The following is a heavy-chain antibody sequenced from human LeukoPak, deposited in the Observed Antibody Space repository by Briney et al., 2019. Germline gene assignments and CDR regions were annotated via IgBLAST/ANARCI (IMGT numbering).Heavy chain of an antibody. CDR3: ARAYDYVWGSYRYTPLSSYYMDV. Sequence: SETLSLTCTVSGGSISSYYWSWIRQPPGKGLEWIGYIYYSGSTNYNPSLKSRVTISVDTSKNQFSLKLSSVTAADTAVYYCARAYDYVWGSYRYTPLSSYYMDVWGKGTTVTASS. J-gene: IGHJ6*03. D-gene: IGHD3-16*02. CDR1: GGSISSYY. V-gene: IGHV4-59*01. CDR2: IYYSGST.